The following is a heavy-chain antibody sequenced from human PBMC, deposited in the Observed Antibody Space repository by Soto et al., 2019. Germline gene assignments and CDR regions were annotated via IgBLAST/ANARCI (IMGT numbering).Heavy chain of an antibody. D-gene: IGHD6-13*01. CDR1: RGSVSSTFFY. J-gene: IGHJ4*02. CDR2: IYYTGTT. CDR3: ARLTTRSGWYLFDS. V-gene: IGHV4-61*01. Sequence: LSFICTVSRGSVSSTFFYWSGGRQPPGQRLEWSGYIYYTGTTNYNPCLASRLAMWVDTSKKQFTLNLRSLTAPDTARYYRARLTTRSGWYLFDSWGQGXLVTV.